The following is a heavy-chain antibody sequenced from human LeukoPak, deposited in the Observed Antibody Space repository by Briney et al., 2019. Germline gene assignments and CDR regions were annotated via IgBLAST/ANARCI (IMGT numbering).Heavy chain of an antibody. CDR3: ARHRAYSSSSPFDY. V-gene: IGHV4-34*01. J-gene: IGHJ4*02. Sequence: SETLSLTCAVYGGSFSGYYWCWIREPPGKGLEWIGEISHSGSTNYNPSLKSRVTMFVDMSKNQFSLRLSSVTAADTAVYNCARHRAYSSSSPFDYWGQGTLVTVSS. D-gene: IGHD6-6*01. CDR2: ISHSGST. CDR1: GGSFSGYY.